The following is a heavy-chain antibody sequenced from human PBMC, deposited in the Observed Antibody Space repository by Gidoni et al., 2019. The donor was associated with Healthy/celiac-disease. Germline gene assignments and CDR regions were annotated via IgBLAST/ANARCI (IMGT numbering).Heavy chain of an antibody. D-gene: IGHD1-1*01. Sequence: EVQLVESGGGLVQPGGSLRLSCAASGFTFSGYWMHWVRQAPGKGLVWVSRINSDGSSTSYADSVKGRFTISRDNAKNTLYLQMNSLRAEDTAVYYCARVGTGTDAFDIWGQGTMVTVSS. CDR1: GFTFSGYW. CDR2: INSDGSST. J-gene: IGHJ3*02. CDR3: ARVGTGTDAFDI. V-gene: IGHV3-74*01.